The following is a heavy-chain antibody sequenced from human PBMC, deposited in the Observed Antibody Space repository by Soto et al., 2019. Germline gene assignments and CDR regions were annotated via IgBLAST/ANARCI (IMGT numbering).Heavy chain of an antibody. CDR2: IIPILGIA. J-gene: IGHJ4*02. V-gene: IGHV1-69*02. Sequence: SVKVSCKASGGTFSSYTISWVRQAPGQGLEWMGRIIPILGIANYAQKFQGRVTITADKSTSTAYMELSSLRSEDTAVYYCARGLAVAGTQRTLFDYWGQGTLVTVST. CDR3: ARGLAVAGTQRTLFDY. D-gene: IGHD6-19*01. CDR1: GGTFSSYT.